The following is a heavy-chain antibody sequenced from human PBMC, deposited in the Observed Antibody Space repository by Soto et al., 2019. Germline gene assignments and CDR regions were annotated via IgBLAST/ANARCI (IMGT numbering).Heavy chain of an antibody. D-gene: IGHD2-2*01. CDR3: AREVIVVAPAATNNWFDP. J-gene: IGHJ5*02. CDR1: GFTFSRYE. CDR2: INYSGSNI. V-gene: IGHV3-48*03. Sequence: VGSLRLSCVASGFTFSRYEMNWVRQAPGKGLEWVSYINYSGSNIYYADSVKGRFTTSRDNAKNSLYLQMNSLRAEDTAVYYCAREVIVVAPAATNNWFDPWGQGTLVTVSS.